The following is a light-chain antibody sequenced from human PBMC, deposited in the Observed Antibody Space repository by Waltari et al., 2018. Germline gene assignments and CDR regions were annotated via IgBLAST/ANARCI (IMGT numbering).Light chain of an antibody. V-gene: IGLV1-47*02. CDR1: SSNVGSNY. J-gene: IGLJ2*01. CDR3: AAWDDSPSGHVV. Sequence: SVLTQPPSASGAPGKRVTISCSGSSSNVGSNYVYWYQQLPGTAPKLLIYTDDQRAAGVPDRVSASKSGTSASLAISGLRSEDEADYYCAAWDDSPSGHVVFGGGTKLTVL. CDR2: TDD.